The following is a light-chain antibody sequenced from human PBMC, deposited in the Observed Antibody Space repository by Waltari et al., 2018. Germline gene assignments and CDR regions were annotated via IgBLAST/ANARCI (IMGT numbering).Light chain of an antibody. V-gene: IGKV3-20*01. J-gene: IGKJ4*01. CDR3: QQYDGSILT. Sequence: CRASQTINNNFLVWYQQKPGQAPRLLIRGASRRATDFPDRFSGSGSGTDFTLTISRLEPEDVAVYYCQQYDGSILTFGGGTK. CDR2: GAS. CDR1: QTINNNF.